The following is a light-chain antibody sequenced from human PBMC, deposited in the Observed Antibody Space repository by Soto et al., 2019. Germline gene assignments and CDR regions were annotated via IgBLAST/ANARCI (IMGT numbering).Light chain of an antibody. CDR3: CSHVGGSSPQWV. Sequence: QSALTQPASVSGSPGQSITISCTGTSNDVGGYNLVSWFQPHPGKAPKLMISEVNKRPSGVSNRFSGSKSANTASLTISGLQAEDEADYYCCSHVGGSSPQWVFGGGTKLTVL. CDR2: EVN. CDR1: SNDVGGYNL. V-gene: IGLV2-23*02. J-gene: IGLJ3*02.